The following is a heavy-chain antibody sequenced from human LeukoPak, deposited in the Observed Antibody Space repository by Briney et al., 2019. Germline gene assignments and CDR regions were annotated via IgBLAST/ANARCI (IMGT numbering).Heavy chain of an antibody. J-gene: IGHJ4*02. CDR1: GGSISSGDYY. CDR3: ARPGITGTTSDY. Sequence: SQTLSLTCTVSGGSISSGDYYWSWIRQPPGKGLEWIGSIYYSGSTYYNPSLKSRVTISVDTSKNQFSLKLSSVTAADTAVYYCARPGITGTTSDYWGQGTLVTVSS. CDR2: IYYSGST. D-gene: IGHD1-7*01. V-gene: IGHV4-39*01.